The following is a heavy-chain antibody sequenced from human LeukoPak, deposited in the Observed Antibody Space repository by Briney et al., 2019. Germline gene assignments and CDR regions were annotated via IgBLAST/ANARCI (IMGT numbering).Heavy chain of an antibody. CDR2: INPSGGST. Sequence: ASVKVSCKASGYTFTSYYMHWVRQAPGQGLEWMGIINPSGGSTSYAQKFQGRVTMTRDMSTSTVYMELSSLRSEDTAVYYCARDYGSGRKYNWFDPWGQGTLVTVSS. J-gene: IGHJ5*02. V-gene: IGHV1-46*01. CDR3: ARDYGSGRKYNWFDP. D-gene: IGHD3-10*01. CDR1: GYTFTSYY.